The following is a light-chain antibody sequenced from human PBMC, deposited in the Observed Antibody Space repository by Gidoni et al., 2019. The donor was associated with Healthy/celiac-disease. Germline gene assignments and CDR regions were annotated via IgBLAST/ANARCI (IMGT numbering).Light chain of an antibody. CDR1: QSVSSN. Sequence: EIVMTQSPATLSVSPGERATLSCRASQSVSSNLAWYQQKPGQAPRLLIYGASTRATGIPARFSGSGSGTEFTLTISSLQSEDFAVYYCQQYNNWRPAFGPXTKVEIK. J-gene: IGKJ3*01. CDR2: GAS. CDR3: QQYNNWRPA. V-gene: IGKV3-15*01.